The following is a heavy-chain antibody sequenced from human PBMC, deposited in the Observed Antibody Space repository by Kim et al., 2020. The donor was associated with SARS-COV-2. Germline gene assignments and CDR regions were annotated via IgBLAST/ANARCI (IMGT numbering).Heavy chain of an antibody. V-gene: IGHV4-59*01. D-gene: IGHD2-8*01. J-gene: IGHJ2*01. CDR1: GGSISSYY. Sequence: SETLSLTCTVSGGSISSYYWSWIRQPPGKGLEWVGYIYYSGSSNSNPSLKIQVPISVDTANNKFPLTLSPRTAADTAAYYCARANRAVLQCTSNRYFVL. CDR2: IYYSGSS. CDR3: ARANRAVLQCTSNRYFVL.